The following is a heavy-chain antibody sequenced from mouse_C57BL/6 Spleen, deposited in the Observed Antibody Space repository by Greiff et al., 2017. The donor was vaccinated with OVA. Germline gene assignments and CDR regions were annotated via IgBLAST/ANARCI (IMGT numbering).Heavy chain of an antibody. V-gene: IGHV5-17*01. J-gene: IGHJ2*01. Sequence: DVQLVESGGGLVKPGGSLKLSCAASGFTFSDYGMHWVRQAPEKGLEWVAYICSGSSTFYYADTVKGRFTISRDNAKNTLFLQMTSLRSEDTAMYYCARWGYYGNYDYFDYWGQGTTLTVSS. D-gene: IGHD2-1*01. CDR3: ARWGYYGNYDYFDY. CDR2: ICSGSSTF. CDR1: GFTFSDYG.